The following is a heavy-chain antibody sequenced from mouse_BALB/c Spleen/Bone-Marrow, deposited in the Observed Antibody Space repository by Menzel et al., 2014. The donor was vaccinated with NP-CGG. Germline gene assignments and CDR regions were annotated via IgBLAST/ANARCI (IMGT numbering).Heavy chain of an antibody. CDR3: ARKYGNCRGYFDV. Sequence: QVQLQQSGAELARPGASVKLSCKASGYTFTSYWMQWVKQRPGQGLEWIGAIYPGDGDTRYTQKFKGKATLTADKSSSTAYMQLSSLASEDSAVYYCARKYGNCRGYFDVWGAGTTVTVSS. J-gene: IGHJ1*01. V-gene: IGHV1-87*01. CDR2: IYPGDGDT. CDR1: GYTFTSYW. D-gene: IGHD2-10*02.